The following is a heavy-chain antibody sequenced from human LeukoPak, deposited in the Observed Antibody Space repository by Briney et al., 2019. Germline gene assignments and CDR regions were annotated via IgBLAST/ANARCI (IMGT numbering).Heavy chain of an antibody. V-gene: IGHV4-34*01. J-gene: IGHJ4*02. CDR3: ARVRELLPGFDY. Sequence: PSETLSLTCAVYGGSFSGYYWSWIRQPPGKGLEWIGEINHSGSTNYNPSLKSRVTISVDTSKNQFSLKLSSVTAADTAVYFCARVRELLPGFDYWGQGTLVTVSS. D-gene: IGHD1-26*01. CDR1: GGSFSGYY. CDR2: INHSGST.